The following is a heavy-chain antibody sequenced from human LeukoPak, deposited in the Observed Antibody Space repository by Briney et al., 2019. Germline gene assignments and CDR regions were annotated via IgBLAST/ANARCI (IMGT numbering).Heavy chain of an antibody. D-gene: IGHD6-6*01. CDR3: ARGFGSSSGGFDY. CDR1: GGSFSGYY. V-gene: IGHV4-34*01. CDR2: INHSGST. J-gene: IGHJ4*02. Sequence: SETLCLTCAVYGGSFSGYYWSWIRQPPGKGLEWIGEINHSGSTNYNPSLKSRVTISVDTSKNQFALKLSSVTAAYTAVYYCARGFGSSSGGFDYWGQGTLVTVSS.